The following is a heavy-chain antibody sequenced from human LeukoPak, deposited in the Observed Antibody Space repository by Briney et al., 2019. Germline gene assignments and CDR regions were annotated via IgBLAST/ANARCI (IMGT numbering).Heavy chain of an antibody. Sequence: SQTLSLTCTVSRGSISSGSYYWSWIRQPAGKGLEYIGRIYTSGSTNYNPSLKSRVTISVDTSKNQFSLKLSSVTAADTAVYYCARDPQRWLQPGAFDIWGQGTMVTVSS. V-gene: IGHV4-61*02. CDR2: IYTSGST. D-gene: IGHD5-24*01. CDR1: RGSISSGSYY. J-gene: IGHJ3*02. CDR3: ARDPQRWLQPGAFDI.